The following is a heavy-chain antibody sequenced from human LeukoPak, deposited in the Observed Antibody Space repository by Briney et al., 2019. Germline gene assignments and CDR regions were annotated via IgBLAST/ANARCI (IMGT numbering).Heavy chain of an antibody. D-gene: IGHD1-26*01. CDR2: IYYSGST. CDR1: GGSISSYY. J-gene: IGHJ4*02. Sequence: RSSETLSLTCTVSGGSISSYYWSWIRQPPGKGLEWIGYIYYSGSTNYNPSLKSRVTISVDTSKNQFSLKLSSVTAADTAVYYCASLLGAYSGSYSDPWDYWGQGTLVTVSS. CDR3: ASLLGAYSGSYSDPWDY. V-gene: IGHV4-59*12.